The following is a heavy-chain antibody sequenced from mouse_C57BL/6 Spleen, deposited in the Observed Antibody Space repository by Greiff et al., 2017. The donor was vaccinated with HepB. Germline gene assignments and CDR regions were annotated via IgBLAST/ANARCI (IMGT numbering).Heavy chain of an antibody. J-gene: IGHJ3*01. Sequence: EVKLMESGGGLVKPGGSLKLSCAASGFTFSDYGMHWVRQAPEKGLEWVAYISSGSSTIYYADTVKGRFTISRDNAKNTLFLQMTSLRSEDTAMYYCARRRLRPQAWFAYWGQGTLVTVSA. D-gene: IGHD2-4*01. CDR2: ISSGSSTI. V-gene: IGHV5-17*01. CDR3: ARRRLRPQAWFAY. CDR1: GFTFSDYG.